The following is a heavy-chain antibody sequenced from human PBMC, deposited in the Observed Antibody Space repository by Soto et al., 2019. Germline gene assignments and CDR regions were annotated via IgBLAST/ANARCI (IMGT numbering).Heavy chain of an antibody. CDR1: GGTFSSYA. Sequence: EASVKVSCKASGGTFSSYAISWVRQAPGQGLEWMGGIIPIFGTANYAQKFQGRVTITADKSTSTAYMELSSLRSEDTAVYYCARVDCSGGSCYSWNHYYYYGMDVWGQGTTVTVSS. CDR2: IIPIFGTA. J-gene: IGHJ6*02. CDR3: ARVDCSGGSCYSWNHYYYYGMDV. D-gene: IGHD2-15*01. V-gene: IGHV1-69*06.